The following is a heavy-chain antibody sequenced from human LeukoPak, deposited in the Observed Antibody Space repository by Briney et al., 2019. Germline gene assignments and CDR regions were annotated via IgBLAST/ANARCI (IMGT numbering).Heavy chain of an antibody. CDR1: GGSISSGSYY. D-gene: IGHD2-2*01. J-gene: IGHJ3*02. V-gene: IGHV4-61*02. CDR2: IYTSGST. Sequence: SETLSLTCTVSGGSISSGSYYWSWTRQPAGKGLEWIGRIYTSGSTNYNPSLKSRVTMSVDTSKNQFSLKLSSVTAADTAVYYCARVVAGYCSSTSCYEFYAFDIWGQGTMVTVSS. CDR3: ARVVAGYCSSTSCYEFYAFDI.